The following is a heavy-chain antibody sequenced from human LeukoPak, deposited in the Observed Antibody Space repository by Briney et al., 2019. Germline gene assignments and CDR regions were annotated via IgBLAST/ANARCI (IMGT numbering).Heavy chain of an antibody. D-gene: IGHD3-22*01. V-gene: IGHV1-46*01. CDR1: GYTFTSYY. J-gene: IGHJ3*02. CDR2: INPSGGSI. Sequence: ASVKVSCKASGYTFTSYYFHWVRQAPGQGLEWMGIINPSGGSIRYAQKFQGRVTMTRDTSTSTVYMELSSLRSEDTAVYYCARGRNYYDSSGYYYEGDAFDIWGQGTMVTVSS. CDR3: ARGRNYYDSSGYYYEGDAFDI.